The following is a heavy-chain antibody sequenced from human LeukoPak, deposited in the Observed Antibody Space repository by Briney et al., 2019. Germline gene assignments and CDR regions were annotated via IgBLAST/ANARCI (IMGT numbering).Heavy chain of an antibody. CDR1: GGSISSGGYY. CDR2: IYYSGST. CDR3: ARVSYYYDSSGYLYFFDY. Sequence: SETLSLTCTVSGGSISSGGYYWSWIRQHPGKGLEWTGYIYYSGSTYYNPSLKSRVTISVDTSKNQFSLKLSSVTAADTAVYYCARVSYYYDSSGYLYFFDYWGQGTLVTVSS. D-gene: IGHD3-22*01. V-gene: IGHV4-31*03. J-gene: IGHJ4*02.